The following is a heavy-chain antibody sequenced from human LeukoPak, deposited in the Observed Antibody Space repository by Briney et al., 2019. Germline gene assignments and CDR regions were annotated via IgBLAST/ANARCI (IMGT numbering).Heavy chain of an antibody. D-gene: IGHD1-1*01. CDR1: RFTFSSDD. Sequence: GGSLRLPCVASRFTFSSDDMNWVRQAPGKGLEWVSYISSSGDIIYYADSVKGRFTISRDNAKNSLYLQMNSLRAEVTAVYYCATDIWETGPDVFDIWGQGTMVTVSS. CDR2: ISSSGDII. V-gene: IGHV3-48*03. J-gene: IGHJ3*02. CDR3: ATDIWETGPDVFDI.